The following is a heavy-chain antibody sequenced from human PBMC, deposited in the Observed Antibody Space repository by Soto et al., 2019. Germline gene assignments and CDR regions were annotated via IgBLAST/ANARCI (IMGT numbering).Heavy chain of an antibody. V-gene: IGHV3-7*04. D-gene: IGHD3-22*01. CDR1: GFTFSSHW. CDR3: ARGDYYDSSGPFSDAFDI. CDR2: IKPDGSEK. Sequence: PGGSLRLSCAASGFTFSSHWMSWVLQAPGKGLEWVANIKPDGSEKWYVDSVKGRFTISRDNAKNSLYLQMNSLRAEDTAVYYCARGDYYDSSGPFSDAFDIWGQGTMVTVSS. J-gene: IGHJ3*02.